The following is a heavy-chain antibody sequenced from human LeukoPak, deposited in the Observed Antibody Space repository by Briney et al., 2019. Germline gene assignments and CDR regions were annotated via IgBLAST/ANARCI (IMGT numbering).Heavy chain of an antibody. D-gene: IGHD2-21*02. J-gene: IGHJ4*02. CDR3: AKDISAAAVTAINY. CDR2: IRDDESNK. V-gene: IGHV3-30*02. CDR1: GFTFSSYA. Sequence: GGSLRLSCAASGFTFSSYAMYWVRQAPGKGLEWVAFIRDDESNKYYADSVKGRFTISRDNSKNTLYLQMNSLRAEDTALYYCAKDISAAAVTAINYWGQGTLVTVSS.